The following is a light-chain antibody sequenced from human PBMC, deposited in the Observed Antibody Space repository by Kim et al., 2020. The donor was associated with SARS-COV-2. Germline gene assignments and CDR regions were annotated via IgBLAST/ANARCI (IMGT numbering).Light chain of an antibody. CDR1: QNINSH. V-gene: IGKV3D-15*01. Sequence: EIVMTQSPATLSVSPGEGATLSCRASQNINSHLAWYQQKPGQAPRLLIYDVSTRATGIPARFSGSGSGTDFTLTISSLQSEDFAVYYCQQYDNWPPENTFGQGTNLEI. CDR3: QQYDNWPPENT. CDR2: DVS. J-gene: IGKJ2*01.